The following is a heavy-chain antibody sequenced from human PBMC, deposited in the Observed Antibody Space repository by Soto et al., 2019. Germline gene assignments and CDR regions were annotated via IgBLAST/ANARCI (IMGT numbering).Heavy chain of an antibody. D-gene: IGHD3-10*01. J-gene: IGHJ6*02. CDR3: AHKRDGSGSYYKGYGMDV. V-gene: IGHV2-5*02. Sequence: QITLKESGPTLVKPTQTLTLTCTFSGFSLSTSGVGVGWIRQPPGKALEWLALIYWDDDKRYSPSLKSRLTITKDTSKNQVVLTMSNMDPVHTATYYCAHKRDGSGSYYKGYGMDVWGQGTTVTVSS. CDR1: GFSLSTSGVG. CDR2: IYWDDDK.